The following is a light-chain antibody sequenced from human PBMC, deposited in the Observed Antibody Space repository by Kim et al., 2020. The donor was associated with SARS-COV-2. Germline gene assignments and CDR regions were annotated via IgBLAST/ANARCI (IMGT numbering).Light chain of an antibody. J-gene: IGLJ3*02. CDR3: SSRDSSGNRV. CDR1: SLRSYS. CDR2: GQN. Sequence: VALGQTVRTTCPGDSLRSYSASWYRQKPGQAPVLVIYGQNNRPSGIPDRFSGSSSGNTASLTITGAQAEDEADYYCSSRDSSGNRVFGGGTQLTVL. V-gene: IGLV3-19*01.